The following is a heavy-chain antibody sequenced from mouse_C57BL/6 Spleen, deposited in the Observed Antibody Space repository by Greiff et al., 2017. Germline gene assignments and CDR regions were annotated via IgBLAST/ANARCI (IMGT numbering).Heavy chain of an antibody. CDR1: GYAFSSSW. Sequence: VQLQQSGPELVKPGASVKISCKASGYAFSSSWLNWVKQRPGKGLEWIGRIYPGDGDTNYNGKFKGKATLTADKSSSTAYMQLSSLTSEDSAVYFCAREEDGYYPLYYFDYWGQGTTRTVSS. D-gene: IGHD2-3*01. CDR2: IYPGDGDT. J-gene: IGHJ2*01. V-gene: IGHV1-82*01. CDR3: AREEDGYYPLYYFDY.